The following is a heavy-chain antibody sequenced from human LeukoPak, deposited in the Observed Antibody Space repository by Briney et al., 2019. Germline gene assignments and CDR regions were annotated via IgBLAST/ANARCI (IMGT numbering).Heavy chain of an antibody. CDR3: AKDFGRITLVRGVIRASGLDS. J-gene: IGHJ5*01. CDR2: ISYDGTNP. CDR1: GFTFSSFG. Sequence: GGSLRLSCAASGFTFSSFGMHWVRQAPGKGLEWVAVISYDGTNPYYADSVKGRFTISRDNSKNTLFLHMNSLRAEDTAVYYCAKDFGRITLVRGVIRASGLDSWGQGTLVTVSS. D-gene: IGHD3-10*01. V-gene: IGHV3-30*18.